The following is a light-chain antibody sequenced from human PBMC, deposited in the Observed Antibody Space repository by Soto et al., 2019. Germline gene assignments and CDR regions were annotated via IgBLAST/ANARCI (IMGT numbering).Light chain of an antibody. CDR1: QSVSSY. J-gene: IGKJ1*01. CDR2: DAS. Sequence: EFVLTQSPSTLSFSPGGRSTLSFRASQSVSSYLAWYQQKPGQAPRLLIYDASNRATGIPARFSGTGSGTDFTLTINNLEPEDFAVYYCQVRTNWSIAFGRGTKV. CDR3: QVRTNWSIA. V-gene: IGKV3-11*01.